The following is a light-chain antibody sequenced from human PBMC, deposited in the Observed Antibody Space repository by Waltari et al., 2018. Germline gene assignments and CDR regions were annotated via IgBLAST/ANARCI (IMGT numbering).Light chain of an antibody. CDR2: LGS. V-gene: IGKV2-28*01. J-gene: IGKJ1*01. CDR1: QSLLHSNGYNY. Sequence: DIVXTQSPLSLPVTPGEPASISCRSSQSLLHSNGYNYLDWYLQKPGQSPQLLIYLGSNRASGVPDRFSGSGSGTDFTLKISRVEAEDVGVYYCMQALQTPWTFGXGTKVEIK. CDR3: MQALQTPWT.